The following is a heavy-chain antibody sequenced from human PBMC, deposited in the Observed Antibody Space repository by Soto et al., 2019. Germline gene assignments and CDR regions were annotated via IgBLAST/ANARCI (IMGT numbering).Heavy chain of an antibody. J-gene: IGHJ4*02. Sequence: QVQLQESGPGLVKPSQTLSLTCTVSGGSINTVNYYWSWIRQSPDKGLECIGHIYNGGTTYNNLYLTSRVTISVDTSTNQFSLKLSSVSAADTAVYYCARGPSGDKVDYWGQGTLVTVSS. CDR2: IYNGGTT. CDR1: GGSINTVNYY. D-gene: IGHD7-27*01. CDR3: ARGPSGDKVDY. V-gene: IGHV4-30-4*01.